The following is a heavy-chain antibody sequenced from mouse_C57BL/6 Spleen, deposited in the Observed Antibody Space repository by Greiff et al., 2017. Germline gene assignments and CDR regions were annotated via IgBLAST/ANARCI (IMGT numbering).Heavy chain of an antibody. J-gene: IGHJ4*01. CDR3: ASSTVVDYYAMDY. CDR1: GFNIKDYY. V-gene: IGHV14-2*01. CDR2: IDPEDGET. Sequence: EVQLQQSGAELVKPGASVKLSCTASGFNIKDYYMHWVKQRTEQGLEWIGRIDPEDGETKYAPKFQGKATITADTSSNTAYLLLSSLTSEDAAVYYCASSTVVDYYAMDYWGQGTSVTVSS. D-gene: IGHD1-1*01.